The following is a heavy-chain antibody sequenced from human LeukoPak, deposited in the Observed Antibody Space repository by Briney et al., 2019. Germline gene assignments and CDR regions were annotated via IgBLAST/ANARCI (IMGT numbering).Heavy chain of an antibody. D-gene: IGHD3-10*01. CDR1: GYTFTNYD. CDR3: ARADVDSFGSGSSVRYYYYIDV. CDR2: MNPNSGST. V-gene: IGHV1-8*01. J-gene: IGHJ6*03. Sequence: ASVKVSCKASGYTFTNYDINWVRQATGQGLEWMGWMNPNSGSTGYAQEFQGRVTMTRNTSISTAYMELSSLRSEDTAVYYCARADVDSFGSGSSVRYYYYIDVWGKGTTVSISS.